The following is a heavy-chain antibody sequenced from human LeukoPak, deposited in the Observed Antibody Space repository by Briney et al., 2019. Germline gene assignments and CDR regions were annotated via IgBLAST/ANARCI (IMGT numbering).Heavy chain of an antibody. CDR1: GFTFSSYA. Sequence: GGPLRLSCAASGFTFSSYAMSWVRQAPGKGLEWVSAISGSGTITYYADSVKGRFTISRDNSKNTLYLQMNSLRAEDTAVYYCAKNYYDTSVHFDIWGQGTMVTVSS. D-gene: IGHD3-22*01. V-gene: IGHV3-23*01. CDR3: AKNYYDTSVHFDI. CDR2: ISGSGTIT. J-gene: IGHJ3*02.